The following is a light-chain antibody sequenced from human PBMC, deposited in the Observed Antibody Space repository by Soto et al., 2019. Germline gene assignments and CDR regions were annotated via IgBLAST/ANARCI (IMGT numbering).Light chain of an antibody. V-gene: IGKV3-20*01. CDR3: QHYGISLT. Sequence: EIVLTQSPGTLSLSPGERVTLSCRASQSVGGGDLAWYQQRPGQAPRLVIYGASSRATGIPDRFSGSGSGTAFPLTTGRLEPEDFAVYSCQHYGISLTFAKGTGLEFK. CDR1: QSVGGGD. CDR2: GAS. J-gene: IGKJ5*01.